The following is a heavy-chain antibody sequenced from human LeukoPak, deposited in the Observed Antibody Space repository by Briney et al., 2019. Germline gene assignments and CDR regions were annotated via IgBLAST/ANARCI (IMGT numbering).Heavy chain of an antibody. D-gene: IGHD3-9*01. CDR2: IYDSGST. Sequence: SETLSLTCTVSGCSISSYYRSWIRQSPGKGLEWIGYIYDSGSTNYNPSLKSRVTISVDTSRSQFSLKLSSVTAADTAVYYCAREDYNILTGSGDNWFDPWGQGTLVTVSS. CDR1: GCSISSYY. J-gene: IGHJ5*02. CDR3: AREDYNILTGSGDNWFDP. V-gene: IGHV4-59*01.